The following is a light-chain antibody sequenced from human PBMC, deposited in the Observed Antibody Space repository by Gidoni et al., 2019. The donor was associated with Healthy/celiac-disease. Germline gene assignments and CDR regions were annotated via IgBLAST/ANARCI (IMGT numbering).Light chain of an antibody. Sequence: DIQMTQSPSSLSASVGDRVTITCRASQSISSYLNWYQQKPGNAPKLLIYAASSLQSGVPSRFSGSGSATDFTLTISSLQPEDFATYYCQQSYSTFWTFGQGTKVEIK. J-gene: IGKJ1*01. CDR1: QSISSY. CDR3: QQSYSTFWT. CDR2: AAS. V-gene: IGKV1-39*01.